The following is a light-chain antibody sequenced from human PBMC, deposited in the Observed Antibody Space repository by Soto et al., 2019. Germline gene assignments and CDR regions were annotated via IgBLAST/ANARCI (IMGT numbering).Light chain of an antibody. CDR1: SSDVGGYNY. V-gene: IGLV2-14*01. CDR3: SSYTSSSTPLV. CDR2: DVS. Sequence: QSALTQPASVSGSPGQSITISCTGTSSDVGGYNYVSWYQQHPGKAPKLMIYDVSNRPSGVSNRFSGSKSGNTASLTISGLQAEDEADYYCSSYTSSSTPLVFGTGPKVTVL. J-gene: IGLJ1*01.